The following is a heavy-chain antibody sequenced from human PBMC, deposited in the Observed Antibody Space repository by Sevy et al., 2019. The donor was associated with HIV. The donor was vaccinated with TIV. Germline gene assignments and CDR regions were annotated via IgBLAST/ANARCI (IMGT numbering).Heavy chain of an antibody. J-gene: IGHJ4*02. V-gene: IGHV3-23*01. CDR3: AKGADYYDSSGYEGGYYFDY. Sequence: GGSLRLSCAASGFTFSSYAMSWVRQAPGKGLEWVSAISGSGGSTHYADSVKGRFTISRDNSKNTLYLQMNSLRAEDTAVYYCAKGADYYDSSGYEGGYYFDYWGQGTLVTVSS. D-gene: IGHD3-22*01. CDR1: GFTFSSYA. CDR2: ISGSGGST.